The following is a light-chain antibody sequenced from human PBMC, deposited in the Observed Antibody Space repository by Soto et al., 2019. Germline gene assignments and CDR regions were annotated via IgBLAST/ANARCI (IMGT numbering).Light chain of an antibody. CDR3: QQYNSWPRT. J-gene: IGKJ1*01. CDR1: QSVSTN. CDR2: GAS. Sequence: EIVMTQSPATLSVSPGERATLSCRASQSVSTNLAWYQQKPGQAPRLLIYGASARATGIPASFSGSGSETEFTLTISSLQSEDFAVYYCQQYNSWPRTFGQGTKVEIK. V-gene: IGKV3-15*01.